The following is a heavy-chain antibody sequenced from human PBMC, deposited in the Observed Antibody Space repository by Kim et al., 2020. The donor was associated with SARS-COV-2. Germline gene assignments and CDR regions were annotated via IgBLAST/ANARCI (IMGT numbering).Heavy chain of an antibody. D-gene: IGHD3-10*01. CDR3: ARGGGWFGELTPLDY. J-gene: IGHJ4*02. Sequence: SETLSLTCTVSGGSISSYYWSWIRQPPGKGLEWIGYIYYSGSTNYNPSLKSRVTISVDTSKNQFSLKLSSVTAADTAVYYCARGGGWFGELTPLDYWGQGTLVTVSS. CDR1: GGSISSYY. CDR2: IYYSGST. V-gene: IGHV4-59*13.